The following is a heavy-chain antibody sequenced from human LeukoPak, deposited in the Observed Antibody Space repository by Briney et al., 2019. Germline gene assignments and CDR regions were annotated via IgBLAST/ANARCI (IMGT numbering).Heavy chain of an antibody. V-gene: IGHV1-18*01. CDR1: GGTFSSYV. CDR2: INTYKGDT. D-gene: IGHD4-23*01. Sequence: ASVKVSCKASGGTFSSYVISWVGPAPGKGLEWMGWINTYKGDTLYAQKFQGRVTMTADTSTNTAYMELRSLRFDDTAVYYCAREFGHCYGDNCFYFFDTWGQGFRVTVSS. J-gene: IGHJ4*02. CDR3: AREFGHCYGDNCFYFFDT.